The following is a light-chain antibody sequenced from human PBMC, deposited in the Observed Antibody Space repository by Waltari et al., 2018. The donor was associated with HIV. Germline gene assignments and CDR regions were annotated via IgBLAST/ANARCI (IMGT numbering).Light chain of an antibody. CDR3: CAYTSRGTWV. J-gene: IGLJ3*02. V-gene: IGLV2-14*03. CDR1: GSALSSYDY. CDR2: HGN. Sequence: QSALTQPASVSGSPGQSITVSCSGSGSALSSYDYVSWFQQHPDKAPKLIIFHGNNRPSGISSRFSASKSGRTASLTISGLQPDDEADYFCCAYTSRGTWVFGGGTRVTVL.